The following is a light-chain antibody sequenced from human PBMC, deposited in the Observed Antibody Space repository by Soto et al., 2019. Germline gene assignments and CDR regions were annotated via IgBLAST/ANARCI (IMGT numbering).Light chain of an antibody. CDR1: QSVSSN. CDR3: QQYNNWPPLT. V-gene: IGKV3D-15*01. J-gene: IGKJ4*01. Sequence: EIVMTQSPATLSVSPGERATLSCRASQSVSSNLAWYQQKPGQAPRLLIYGASTRATGIPARFSGSGSGTEFTLNISSLQSEDFAVYYCQQYNNWPPLTFGRGTKVEIK. CDR2: GAS.